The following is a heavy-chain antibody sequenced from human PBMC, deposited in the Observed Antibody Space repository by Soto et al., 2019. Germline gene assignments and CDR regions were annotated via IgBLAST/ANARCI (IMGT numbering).Heavy chain of an antibody. V-gene: IGHV3-21*01. Sequence: SGGSLRLSCAASGFTFSSYSMNWVRQAPGKGLEWVSSISSSSSYIYYADSVKGRFTISRDNAKNSLYLQMNSLRAEDTAVYYCAGPLGLVGANRGDYWGQGTLVTVYS. D-gene: IGHD1-26*01. CDR2: ISSSSSYI. J-gene: IGHJ4*02. CDR3: AGPLGLVGANRGDY. CDR1: GFTFSSYS.